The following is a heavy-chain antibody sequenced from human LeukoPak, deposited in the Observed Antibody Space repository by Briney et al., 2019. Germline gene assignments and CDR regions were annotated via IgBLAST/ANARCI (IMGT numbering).Heavy chain of an antibody. CDR1: GFTFSSYW. Sequence: GESLRLSCVDSGFTFSSYWMNWVRQAPGKGLEWLANIRQDGFQTYYADSVKGRFTISRDNSKNTLYLQMNSLRAEDTAVYYCAKDRVVRGVMGAGGYWGQGTLVTVSS. J-gene: IGHJ4*02. V-gene: IGHV3-7*05. D-gene: IGHD3-10*01. CDR2: IRQDGFQT. CDR3: AKDRVVRGVMGAGGY.